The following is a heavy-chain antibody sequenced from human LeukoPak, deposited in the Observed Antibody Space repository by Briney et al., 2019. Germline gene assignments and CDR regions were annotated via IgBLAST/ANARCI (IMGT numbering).Heavy chain of an antibody. D-gene: IGHD3/OR15-3a*01. Sequence: ASVKDSCKPSGGTFGTFAVSWVRQAPGQGLEWLGRTIPMFGLTNITQKVQGRLTITADTATGTVYMDLDSLRSEDTAIYYCAREGRWLQFLDIWGQGTRVTVSS. CDR3: AREGRWLQFLDI. CDR1: GGTFGTFA. V-gene: IGHV1-69*04. CDR2: TIPMFGLT. J-gene: IGHJ4*02.